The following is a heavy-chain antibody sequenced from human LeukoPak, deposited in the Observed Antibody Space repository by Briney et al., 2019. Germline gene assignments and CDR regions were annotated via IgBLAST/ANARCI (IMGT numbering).Heavy chain of an antibody. J-gene: IGHJ6*03. CDR2: IIPIFGTA. CDR3: ARSYRTTGTTGPTYYYYMDV. D-gene: IGHD1-1*01. CDR1: GGTFASYA. V-gene: IGHV1-69*01. Sequence: SVKVSCKASGGTFASYAISWVRQAPGQGLEWMGGIIPIFGTANYAQKFQGRVTITADESTSTAYMELSRLRSEDTAVNYFARSYRTTGTTGPTYYYYMDVWGKGTTVTVSS.